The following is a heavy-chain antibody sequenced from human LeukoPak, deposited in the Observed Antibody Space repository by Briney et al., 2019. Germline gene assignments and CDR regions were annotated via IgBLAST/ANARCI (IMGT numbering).Heavy chain of an antibody. CDR2: IIPIFGTA. J-gene: IGHJ3*02. Sequence: SVKVSCKTSGYTFTGYYIHWVRQAPGQGLEWMGGIIPIFGTANYAQKFQGRVTITTDESTSTAYMELSSLRSEDTAVYYCAREGGEQWLVSDAFDIWGQGTMVTVSS. D-gene: IGHD6-19*01. CDR3: AREGGEQWLVSDAFDI. CDR1: GYTFTGYY. V-gene: IGHV1-69*05.